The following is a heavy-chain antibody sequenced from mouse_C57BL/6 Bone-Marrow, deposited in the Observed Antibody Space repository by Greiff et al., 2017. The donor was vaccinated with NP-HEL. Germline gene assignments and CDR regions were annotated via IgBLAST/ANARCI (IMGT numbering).Heavy chain of an antibody. J-gene: IGHJ2*01. D-gene: IGHD2-2*01. CDR1: GFNIKDDY. V-gene: IGHV14-4*01. CDR2: IDPENGAT. CDR3: TGLMVTTYFDY. Sequence: EVQLQQSGAELVRPGASVKLSCTASGFNIKDDYMHWVKQRPEQGLEWIGWIDPENGATEYASKFQGKATITADTSSNTAYLQLSSLTSGDTAVYYCTGLMVTTYFDYWGQGTTLTVST.